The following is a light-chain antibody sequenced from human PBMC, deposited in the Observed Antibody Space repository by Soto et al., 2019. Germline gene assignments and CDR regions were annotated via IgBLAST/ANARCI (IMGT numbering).Light chain of an antibody. J-gene: IGKJ1*01. CDR2: GAS. Sequence: EIVLTQSPGTLSLSPGERATLSCRASQSVRGTYLAWYQQKPGQAPMLLIYGASSRATGIPERFSGSGSGTDFTLSVSRLEPEDFAVYFCQQYGSSPATFGQGTKVEIK. CDR3: QQYGSSPAT. V-gene: IGKV3-20*01. CDR1: QSVRGTY.